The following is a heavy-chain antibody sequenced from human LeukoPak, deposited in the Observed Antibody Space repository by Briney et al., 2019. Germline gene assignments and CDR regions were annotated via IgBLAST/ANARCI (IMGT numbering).Heavy chain of an antibody. J-gene: IGHJ4*02. Sequence: PGGSLRLSCAASGFTFSSYAMHWVRQAPGKGLEWVAVISYDGSNKYYTDSVKGRFTISRDNSKNTLYLQMNSLRAEDTAVYYCARDPLLEWLLSYDYWGQGTLVTVSS. V-gene: IGHV3-30-3*01. CDR3: ARDPLLEWLLSYDY. D-gene: IGHD3-3*01. CDR1: GFTFSSYA. CDR2: ISYDGSNK.